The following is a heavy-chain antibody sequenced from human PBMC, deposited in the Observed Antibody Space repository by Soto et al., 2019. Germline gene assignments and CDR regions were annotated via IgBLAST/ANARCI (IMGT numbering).Heavy chain of an antibody. CDR2: SRDKANSYTT. CDR1: GFTFSDHY. Sequence: PGGSLRLSCAASGFTFSDHYIDWVRQAPGRGLEWVGRSRDKANSYTTTYAASVKGRFTISRDDSKNSLNLQMNSLKTEDTAVYYCARVLLRGGGAFENWGQGTMVTVSS. J-gene: IGHJ3*02. D-gene: IGHD3-3*01. CDR3: ARVLLRGGGAFEN. V-gene: IGHV3-72*01.